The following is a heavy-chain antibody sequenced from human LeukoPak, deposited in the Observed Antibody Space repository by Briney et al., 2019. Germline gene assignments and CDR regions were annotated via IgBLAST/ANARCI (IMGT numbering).Heavy chain of an antibody. CDR2: IYYSGST. CDR3: ARRDYNYYGMDV. J-gene: IGHJ6*02. CDR1: GGSISSYY. Sequence: PSETLSLTCTVSGGSISSYYWSWIRQPPGKGLEWIASIYYSGSTNYNPSLQSRVTTSVDTSKNQFSLKLSSVTAADTAVYCCARRDYNYYGMDVWGRGTTVTVSS. V-gene: IGHV4-59*08.